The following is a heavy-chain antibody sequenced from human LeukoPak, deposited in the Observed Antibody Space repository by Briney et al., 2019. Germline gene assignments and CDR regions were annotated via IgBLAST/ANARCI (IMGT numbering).Heavy chain of an antibody. J-gene: IGHJ4*02. Sequence: ASVKVSCKASGYTLITYDINWVRQATGQGLEWMGWMNPVSGNTGYAQKFQGRVTMARNTSISTAYMELSSLRSEDTAVYYCVRGVYGDYGDYWGQGTLVTVSS. CDR3: VRGVYGDYGDY. V-gene: IGHV1-8*01. D-gene: IGHD4-17*01. CDR2: MNPVSGNT. CDR1: GYTLITYD.